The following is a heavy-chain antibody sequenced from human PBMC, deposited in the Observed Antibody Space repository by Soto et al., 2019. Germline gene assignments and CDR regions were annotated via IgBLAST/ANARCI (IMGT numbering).Heavy chain of an antibody. D-gene: IGHD3-3*01. CDR2: IYWADDK. J-gene: IGHJ5*02. CDR1: GFSLSTSGVG. Sequence: QITLKESGPTLVKPTQTLTLTCTFSGFSLSTSGVGVGWIRQPPGKALEWLALIYWADDKRYSPSLKGRLAITEDTPKNQVVLTITNMDPVDTATYYCAHNLKYYDFWSVGWFDPWGQGTLVTVSS. CDR3: AHNLKYYDFWSVGWFDP. V-gene: IGHV2-5*02.